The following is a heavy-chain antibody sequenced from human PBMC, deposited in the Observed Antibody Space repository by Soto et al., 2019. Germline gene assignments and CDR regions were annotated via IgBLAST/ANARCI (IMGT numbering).Heavy chain of an antibody. V-gene: IGHV3-23*01. CDR3: AKDRQDSSVS. CDR1: GFNFRNYA. Sequence: EVQLLESGGGLVQPGGSLRLSCAASGFNFRNYAMSWVRQAPGKGLEWVSTISSGDAFTYYADSVKGRFTISRDYSKSTLYLQMNTLRAEDTAVYYCAKDRQDSSVSWGQGTLVTVSS. D-gene: IGHD6-19*01. J-gene: IGHJ5*02. CDR2: ISSGDAFT.